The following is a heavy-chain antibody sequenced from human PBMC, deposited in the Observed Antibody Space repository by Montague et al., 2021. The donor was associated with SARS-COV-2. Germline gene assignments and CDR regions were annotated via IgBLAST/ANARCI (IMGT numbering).Heavy chain of an antibody. CDR2: TDYRSKWYN. V-gene: IGHV6-1*01. J-gene: IGHJ4*02. Sequence: CAISGDSVSCCSAAADWIRQCPSIGLEWLGRTDYRSKWYNDYALSVKSRITINPDTSKNHFSLQLNSVTPEDTAIYYCARGVYYDGSGYYSFDYWGQGTLVTVSS. CDR3: ARGVYYDGSGYYSFDY. CDR1: GDSVSCCSAA. D-gene: IGHD3-22*01.